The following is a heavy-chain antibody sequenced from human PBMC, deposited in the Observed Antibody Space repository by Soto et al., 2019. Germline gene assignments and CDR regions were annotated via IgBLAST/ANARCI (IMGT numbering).Heavy chain of an antibody. CDR2: ISGSGGST. CDR3: AKDPPGGYGRVGAFEI. CDR1: GFTFSSYA. Sequence: EVQLLESGGGLVQPGGSLRLSCAASGFTFSSYAMSWVCQAPGKGLEWVSTISGSGGSTYYADSVKGRFTISRDNSKNTLYLQMNSLRAEDTAVYYCAKDPPGGYGRVGAFEIWGQGTMVTVSS. V-gene: IGHV3-23*01. D-gene: IGHD5-12*01. J-gene: IGHJ3*02.